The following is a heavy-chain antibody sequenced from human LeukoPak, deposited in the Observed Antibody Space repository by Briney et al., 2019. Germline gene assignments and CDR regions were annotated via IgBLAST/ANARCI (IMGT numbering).Heavy chain of an antibody. CDR2: ISSSSSYR. Sequence: GGSLRLSCAASGFTFSRYSMNWVRQAPGKRLEWVSSISSSSSYRYYADSVKGRFTISGDNAKNSLYLQMNSLRAEDTAVYYCARGGTVGATGPDYWGQGTLVTVSS. CDR3: ARGGTVGATGPDY. J-gene: IGHJ4*02. V-gene: IGHV3-21*01. CDR1: GFTFSRYS. D-gene: IGHD1-26*01.